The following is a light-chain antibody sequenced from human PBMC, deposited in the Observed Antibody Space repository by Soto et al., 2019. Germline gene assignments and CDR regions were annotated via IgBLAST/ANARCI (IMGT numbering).Light chain of an antibody. J-gene: IGLJ1*01. CDR1: SSDIGDYNF. CDR3: SSYTSTRPSIL. CDR2: GVS. V-gene: IGLV2-14*01. Sequence: QSALTQPASVSGSPAQSITISCTGSSSDIGDYNFDSWYQQHPGKAPKLMIYGVSLRPSGVSDRFSGSKSGNTASLTISGLQAEDDADYYCSSYTSTRPSILFGTGTKVTVL.